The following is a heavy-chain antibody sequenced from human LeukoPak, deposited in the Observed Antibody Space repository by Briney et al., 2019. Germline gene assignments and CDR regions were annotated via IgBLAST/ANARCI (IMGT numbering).Heavy chain of an antibody. CDR1: GFTFSTYW. J-gene: IGHJ4*02. V-gene: IGHV3-74*01. Sequence: GGSLRLSCAASGFTFSTYWMHWVRQAPGKALEWVSRVNSDGSSTVYADSVKGRFTISRDNAKNTHYLQMNSLSAEDTAVYYCATSHDYGDYWGQGTLVTVSS. CDR2: VNSDGSST. CDR3: ATSHDYGDY.